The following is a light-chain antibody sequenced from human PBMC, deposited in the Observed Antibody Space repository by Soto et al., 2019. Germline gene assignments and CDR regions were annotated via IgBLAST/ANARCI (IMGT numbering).Light chain of an antibody. J-gene: IGKJ2*01. V-gene: IGKV3-11*01. Sequence: EIVLTQSPATLSLSPGERATLSCRASQSVSSYLAWYQQKPGQAPRLLIYDASNRATGIPARFSGSWSGTDFTLTSSSLEPEDFAVYYCQQRSNWPMYTFGQGTKLEIK. CDR1: QSVSSY. CDR2: DAS. CDR3: QQRSNWPMYT.